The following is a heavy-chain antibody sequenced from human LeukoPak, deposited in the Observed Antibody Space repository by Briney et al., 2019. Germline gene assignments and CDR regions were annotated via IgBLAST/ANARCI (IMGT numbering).Heavy chain of an antibody. V-gene: IGHV3-48*03. D-gene: IGHD3-10*01. Sequence: GGSVRLSCAASGFTFSSYEMNWVRQAPGKGLEWVSYISSSDSIMYYADSVKGRFTISRDNAKNSLYLQMNSLRAEDTAVYYCVRGEWVRWGQGTLVTVSS. CDR2: ISSSDSIM. J-gene: IGHJ4*02. CDR1: GFTFSSYE. CDR3: VRGEWVR.